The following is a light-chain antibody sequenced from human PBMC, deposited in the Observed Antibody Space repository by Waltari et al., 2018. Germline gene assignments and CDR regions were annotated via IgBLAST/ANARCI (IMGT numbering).Light chain of an antibody. V-gene: IGKV3-15*01. CDR3: QQYFNSPPWT. J-gene: IGKJ1*01. Sequence: EIVMTQSPATLSVSPGERATLSCRASESVSNRLAWYQQKPGQDPRLLIYLASTRATGIPARFSGSGSGTEFTLTISSLQSEDFAIYYCQQYFNSPPWTFGQGTKVEIK. CDR1: ESVSNR. CDR2: LAS.